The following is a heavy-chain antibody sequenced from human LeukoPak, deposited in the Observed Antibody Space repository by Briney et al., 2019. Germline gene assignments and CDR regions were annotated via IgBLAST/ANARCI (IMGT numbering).Heavy chain of an antibody. CDR2: INPSGGST. V-gene: IGHV1-46*01. D-gene: IGHD3-22*01. J-gene: IGHJ6*02. CDR3: ARSVGSSYSTYYYGMDV. Sequence: ASVKVSCKASGYTFTSYYIHWVRQAPGQGLEWIGIINPSGGSTNYAQKFQGRVTMTRDTSTSTVYMELSSLRSEDRAVYYCARSVGSSYSTYYYGMDVWGQGTTVTVSS. CDR1: GYTFTSYY.